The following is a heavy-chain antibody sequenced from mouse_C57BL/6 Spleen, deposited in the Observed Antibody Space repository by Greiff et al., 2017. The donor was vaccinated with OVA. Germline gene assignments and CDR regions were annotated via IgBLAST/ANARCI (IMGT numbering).Heavy chain of an antibody. CDR3: TSSNYGYYAMDY. CDR2: IDPEDGDT. D-gene: IGHD2-5*01. J-gene: IGHJ4*01. CDR1: GFNIKDYY. V-gene: IGHV14-1*01. Sequence: EVQLQQSGAELVRPGASVKLSCTASGFNIKDYYMHWVKQRPEQGLEWIGRIDPEDGDTEYAPKFQGKATMTADTSSNTAYLQLSSLTSEDTAVYYCTSSNYGYYAMDYWGQGTSVTVSS.